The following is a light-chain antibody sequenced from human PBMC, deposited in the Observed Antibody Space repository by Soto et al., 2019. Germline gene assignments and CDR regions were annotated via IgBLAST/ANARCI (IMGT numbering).Light chain of an antibody. V-gene: IGKV3D-15*01. CDR1: QSVSSC. Sequence: EIVLTQSPATLSLSPGERATLSCRASQSVSSCLAWYQQKPGQPPRLLIYDASTRATGIPARFSGSQSGTEFTLTISSLLSEDFAVYSCQQYNNWPLTFGGGTKVDIK. CDR3: QQYNNWPLT. J-gene: IGKJ4*01. CDR2: DAS.